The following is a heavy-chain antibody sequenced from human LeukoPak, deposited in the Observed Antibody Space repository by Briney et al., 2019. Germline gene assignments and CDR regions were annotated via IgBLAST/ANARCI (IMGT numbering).Heavy chain of an antibody. Sequence: ASVKVSCKASGYTFTSYAMHWVRQAPGQRLEWMGWINAGNGNTEYSQKFQGRVTITRDTSASTAYMELSSLRSEDTAVYYCARDSSGYYYEYDYWGQGTLVTVSS. CDR3: ARDSSGYYYEYDY. CDR1: GYTFTSYA. CDR2: INAGNGNT. J-gene: IGHJ4*02. V-gene: IGHV1-3*01. D-gene: IGHD3-22*01.